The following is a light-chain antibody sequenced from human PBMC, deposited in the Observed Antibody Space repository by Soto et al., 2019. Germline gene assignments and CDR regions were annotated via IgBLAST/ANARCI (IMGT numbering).Light chain of an antibody. V-gene: IGKV1-5*01. CDR1: QSVSGW. CDR3: QWYDGVWT. CDR2: DAS. J-gene: IGKJ1*01. Sequence: SNLCASLGATVPFTCRASQSVSGWLAWYQQKPGEAPKLLIYDASALPRGVPSRFSGSGSGTEFTPAVSSSRSADFPTYDAQWYDGVWTFGLGTKVDIK.